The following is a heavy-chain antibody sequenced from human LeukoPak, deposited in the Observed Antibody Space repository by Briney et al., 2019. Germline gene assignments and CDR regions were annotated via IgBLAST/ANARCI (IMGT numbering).Heavy chain of an antibody. D-gene: IGHD3-16*01. CDR1: GGSISSHS. CDR2: IYYSGST. J-gene: IGHJ3*02. CDR3: ARGDYLDAFDI. V-gene: IGHV4-59*11. Sequence: SETLSLTCTVSGGSISSHSWSWNRQPPGQGLEWIGYIYYSGSTNYNRSLKSRVTISVDTSKDQFSLKLSSVTAADTAVYYCARGDYLDAFDIWGQGTMVTVSS.